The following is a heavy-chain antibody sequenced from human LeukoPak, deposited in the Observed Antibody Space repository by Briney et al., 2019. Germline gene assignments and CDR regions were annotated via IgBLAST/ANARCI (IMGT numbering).Heavy chain of an antibody. CDR1: GGTFSSYA. CDR3: ARDPYYCSGGSCYVAEYFQH. CDR2: IIPIFGTA. Sequence: SVKVSCKASGGTFSSYAIGWVRQAPGQGLEWMGGIIPIFGTANYAQKFQGRVTITADESTSTAYMELSSLRSEDTAVYYCARDPYYCSGGSCYVAEYFQHWGQGTLVTVSS. D-gene: IGHD2-15*01. J-gene: IGHJ1*01. V-gene: IGHV1-69*01.